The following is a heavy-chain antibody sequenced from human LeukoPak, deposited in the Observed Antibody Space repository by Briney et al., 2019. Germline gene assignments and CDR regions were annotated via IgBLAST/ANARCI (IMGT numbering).Heavy chain of an antibody. CDR2: FDPEDGET. V-gene: IGHV1-24*01. D-gene: IGHD3-3*01. Sequence: ASVKVSCKVSGYTLTELSMHWVRQAPGKGLEWMGGFDPEDGETIYAQKFQGRVTMTEDTSTDTAYMELSSLRSEDTAVYYCATDRIGYVTIFGVVKDYGMDVWGQGTTVTVS. CDR3: ATDRIGYVTIFGVVKDYGMDV. CDR1: GYTLTELS. J-gene: IGHJ6*02.